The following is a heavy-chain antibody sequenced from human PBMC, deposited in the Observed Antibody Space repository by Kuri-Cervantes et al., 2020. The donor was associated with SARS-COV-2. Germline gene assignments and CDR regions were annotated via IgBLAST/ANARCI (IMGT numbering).Heavy chain of an antibody. CDR1: GGSIRSFY. Sequence: SETLSLTCTVSGGSIRSFYWNWIRQAPGKGLEYIGYISNSGSTNYNPSLKSRVTISIDTSKNQLSLKVTSVTAADTAVYYCARSPLIWYFDLWGRGTLVTVSS. D-gene: IGHD3-16*01. J-gene: IGHJ2*01. CDR2: ISNSGST. CDR3: ARSPLIWYFDL. V-gene: IGHV4-59*01.